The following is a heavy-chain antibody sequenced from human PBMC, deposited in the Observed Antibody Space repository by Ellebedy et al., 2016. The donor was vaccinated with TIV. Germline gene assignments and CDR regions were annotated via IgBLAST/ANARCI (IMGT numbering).Heavy chain of an antibody. Sequence: PGGSLRLSCAASGFTFSNYAMNWVRQAPGKGLEWVSAISGSGDDTYYADSVRGRVTISSDNSKNTLYLQISSLRAEDTAAYYCAKDKYDSGWYGWFDPWGQGTLVTVSS. CDR1: GFTFSNYA. D-gene: IGHD6-19*01. CDR3: AKDKYDSGWYGWFDP. CDR2: ISGSGDDT. J-gene: IGHJ5*02. V-gene: IGHV3-23*01.